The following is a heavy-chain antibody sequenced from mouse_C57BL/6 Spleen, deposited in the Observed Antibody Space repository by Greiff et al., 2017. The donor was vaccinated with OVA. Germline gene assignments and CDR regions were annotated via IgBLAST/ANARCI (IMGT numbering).Heavy chain of an antibody. J-gene: IGHJ1*03. CDR1: GYTFTSYW. Sequence: QVQLQQPGAELVKPGASVKLSCKASGYTFTSYWMHWVKQRPGQGLEWIGMIHPNSGSTNYNEKFKSKATLTVDKSSSTAYMQLSSLTSEDSAVYYCARLITTVVGEYFDVWGTGTTVTVSS. CDR2: IHPNSGST. CDR3: ARLITTVVGEYFDV. D-gene: IGHD1-1*01. V-gene: IGHV1-64*01.